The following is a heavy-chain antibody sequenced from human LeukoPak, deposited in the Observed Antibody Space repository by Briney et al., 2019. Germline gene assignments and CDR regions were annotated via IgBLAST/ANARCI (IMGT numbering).Heavy chain of an antibody. CDR2: INQTGKTNYNPSLT. V-gene: IGHV4-34*01. D-gene: IGHD4-17*01. J-gene: IGHJ6*03. CDR3: ARVRHDPLDYGNYTDV. Sequence: PSETLSLTCAVDGGSFSGFYWTWIRQTPAKGLEWIGEINQTGKTNYNPSLTDYNPSLKSRVTISVDSSKNQLSLKVNSVTAADTGVYYCARVRHDPLDYGNYTDVWGKGTTVTVSS. CDR1: GGSFSGFY.